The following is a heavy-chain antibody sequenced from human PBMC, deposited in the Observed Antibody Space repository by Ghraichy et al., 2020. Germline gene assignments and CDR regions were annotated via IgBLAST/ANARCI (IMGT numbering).Heavy chain of an antibody. CDR1: GFTFSSYG. Sequence: GGSLRLSCAASGFTFSSYGMHWVRQAPGKGLEWVAVISYDGSNKYYADSVKGRFTISRDNSKNTLYLQMNSLRAEDTAVYYCARLFVYWGQGTLVTVSS. V-gene: IGHV3-30*03. CDR3: ARLFVY. J-gene: IGHJ4*02. CDR2: ISYDGSNK.